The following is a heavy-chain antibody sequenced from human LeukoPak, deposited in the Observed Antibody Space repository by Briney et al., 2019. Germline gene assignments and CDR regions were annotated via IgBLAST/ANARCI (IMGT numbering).Heavy chain of an antibody. V-gene: IGHV4-59*01. CDR1: GGSISSYY. CDR3: ARGVVPDHYYFDY. D-gene: IGHD2-2*01. Sequence: SETLSLTCTVSGGSISSYYWSWIRQPPGEGLEWIGYIYYSGSTNYNPSLKSRVTISVDTSKNQFSLKLSSVTAADTAVYYCARGVVPDHYYFDYWGQGTLVTVSS. CDR2: IYYSGST. J-gene: IGHJ4*02.